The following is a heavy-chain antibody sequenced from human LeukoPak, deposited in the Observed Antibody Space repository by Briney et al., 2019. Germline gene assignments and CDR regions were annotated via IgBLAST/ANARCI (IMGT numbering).Heavy chain of an antibody. D-gene: IGHD6-19*01. CDR2: ISSSSSYT. CDR3: ASIRTYWLALDY. V-gene: IGHV3-21*01. Sequence: KPGGSLRLSCAASGFTFSSYSMNWVRQAPGKGLEWVSSISSSSSYTYYADSVKGRFTISRDNAKNSLYLQMNSLRAEDTAVYYCASIRTYWLALDYWGQGTLVTISS. CDR1: GFTFSSYS. J-gene: IGHJ4*02.